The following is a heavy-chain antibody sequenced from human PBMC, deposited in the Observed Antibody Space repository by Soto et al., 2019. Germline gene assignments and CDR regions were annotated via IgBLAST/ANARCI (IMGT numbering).Heavy chain of an antibody. J-gene: IGHJ3*01. D-gene: IGHD5-12*01. Sequence: QVQLMQSGTEVKEPGASVNLSCKASGYTFSSFYIHWVRQAPGQGLEWVGIMNPSGDRTNYAQNFQGRVTMTRDTATSTVYMELSSLRSEDTAVYYCARGRGYSGDDLQEDGFDVWGQGTMVNVS. CDR1: GYTFSSFY. CDR3: ARGRGYSGDDLQEDGFDV. CDR2: MNPSGDRT. V-gene: IGHV1-46*01.